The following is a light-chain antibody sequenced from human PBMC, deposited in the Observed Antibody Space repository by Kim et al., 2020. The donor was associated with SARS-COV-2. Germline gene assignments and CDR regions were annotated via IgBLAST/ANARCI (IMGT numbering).Light chain of an antibody. V-gene: IGLV7-46*01. CDR1: TGPVTSDHY. J-gene: IGLJ3*02. Sequence: PGGAVTRACNSSTGPVTSDHYPFWLQQKPGQAPRTLISNTRTKQSWTPARFSGSLLGGKAALTLSGAQAEDEAEYYCLLSYRGARVFGGGTQLTVL. CDR2: NTR. CDR3: LLSYRGARV.